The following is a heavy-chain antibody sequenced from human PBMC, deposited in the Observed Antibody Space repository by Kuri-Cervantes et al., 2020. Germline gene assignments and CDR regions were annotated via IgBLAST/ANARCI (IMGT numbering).Heavy chain of an antibody. CDR2: IRYDGSNK. CDR3: AKDNYYGSGSYWN. V-gene: IGHV3-30*02. D-gene: IGHD3-10*01. J-gene: IGHJ4*02. Sequence: GESLKISCAASGFTFSSYGMHWVRQAPGKGLEWVAFIRYDGSNKYYADSVKGRFTISGDNSKNTLYLQMNSLRAEDTAVYYCAKDNYYGSGSYWNWGQGTLVTVSS. CDR1: GFTFSSYG.